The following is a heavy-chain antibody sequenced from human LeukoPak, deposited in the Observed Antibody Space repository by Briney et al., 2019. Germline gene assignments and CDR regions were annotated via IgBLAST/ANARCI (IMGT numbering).Heavy chain of an antibody. CDR1: GYTFTSYG. Sequence: ASVKVSCKASGYTFTSYGISWVRQAPGQGLEWMGWISAYNGNTNYAQKLQGRVTMTTDTSTSTAYMELSSLRSEDTAVYYCARDYYDFWSGYYTGPLNWFDPWGQGTLVTVSS. D-gene: IGHD3-3*01. J-gene: IGHJ5*02. CDR3: ARDYYDFWSGYYTGPLNWFDP. CDR2: ISAYNGNT. V-gene: IGHV1-18*01.